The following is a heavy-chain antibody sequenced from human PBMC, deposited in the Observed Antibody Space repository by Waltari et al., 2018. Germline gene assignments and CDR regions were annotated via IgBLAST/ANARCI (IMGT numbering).Heavy chain of an antibody. CDR2: INHSGRP. V-gene: IGHV4-61*02. J-gene: IGHJ6*03. CDR3: ARKTPRRGYYYYMDA. Sequence: QVQLQESGPGLVKPSQTLSLTCTVSGGSISSCSYYWIWIRQPTGKGLEWIGEINHSGRPTYNPSLKSRATRPVDTPKNQFSLKLSSVPAADTAVYYCARKTPRRGYYYYMDAWGKGTTVTVSS. D-gene: IGHD2-15*01. CDR1: GGSISSCSYY.